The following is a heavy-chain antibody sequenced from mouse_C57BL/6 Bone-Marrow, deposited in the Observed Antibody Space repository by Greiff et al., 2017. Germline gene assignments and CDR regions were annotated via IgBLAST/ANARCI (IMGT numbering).Heavy chain of an antibody. CDR2: ISSGGSYT. CDR3: ARHRAPYFDY. D-gene: IGHD3-3*01. Sequence: EVKLEESGGDLVKPGGSLKLSCAASGFTFSSYGMSWVRQTPDKRLEWVATISSGGSYTYSHDRVKVRFTISRDKAKNTLYLQMSSLKSEDTAMYYCARHRAPYFDYWGQGTTLTVSS. V-gene: IGHV5-6*02. CDR1: GFTFSSYG. J-gene: IGHJ2*01.